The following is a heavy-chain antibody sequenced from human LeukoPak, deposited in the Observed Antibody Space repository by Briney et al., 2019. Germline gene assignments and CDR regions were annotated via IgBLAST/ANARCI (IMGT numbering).Heavy chain of an antibody. D-gene: IGHD2/OR15-2a*01. CDR3: ARETTLTGRYFYYYMDV. J-gene: IGHJ6*03. Sequence: ASVKVSCKASGYTFTGYYMHWVQQAPGQGLEWMGRINPNSGGTNYAQKFQGRVTMTRDTSISTAYMELSRLRSDDTAVYYCARETTLTGRYFYYYMDVWGKGTTVTVSS. CDR1: GYTFTGYY. CDR2: INPNSGGT. V-gene: IGHV1-2*06.